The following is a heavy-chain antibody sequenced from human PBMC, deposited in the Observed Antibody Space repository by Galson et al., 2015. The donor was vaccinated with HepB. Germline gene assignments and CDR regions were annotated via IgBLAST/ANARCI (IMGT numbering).Heavy chain of an antibody. D-gene: IGHD2-8*02. V-gene: IGHV3-15*01. CDR2: IKSKTDGETT. Sequence: SLRLSCAASGFPFNNAWMTWVRQAPGMGLEWVGRIKSKTDGETTDYAAPVKGRFTISRDDSKNRLYLQMKSLKPEDTAVYYCTTDVYYSTYWSWLDPWGQGTLVTVSS. CDR3: TTDVYYSTYWSWLDP. CDR1: GFPFNNAW. J-gene: IGHJ5*02.